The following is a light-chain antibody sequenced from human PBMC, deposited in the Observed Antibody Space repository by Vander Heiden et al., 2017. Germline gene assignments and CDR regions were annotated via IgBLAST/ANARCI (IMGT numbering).Light chain of an antibody. Sequence: SSLSASVGDRVTITCQASQDISNYLNWYQQKPGKAPKLLIYDASNLETGVPSRFSGSGSGTDFTFSISSLQPEDIATYYCQQYDNFPRTFGPGTKVEIK. CDR2: DAS. V-gene: IGKV1-33*01. CDR1: QDISNY. CDR3: QQYDNFPRT. J-gene: IGKJ3*01.